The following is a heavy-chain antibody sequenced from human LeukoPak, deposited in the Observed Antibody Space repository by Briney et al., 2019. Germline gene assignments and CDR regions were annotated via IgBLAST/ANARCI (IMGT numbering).Heavy chain of an antibody. J-gene: IGHJ3*02. CDR2: IFTSGST. V-gene: IGHV4-61*02. Sequence: SQTLSLTCNVSGGSISSGRYYWSWIRLPAGKGLEWIGRIFTSGSTNYNPSLKSRVTISLDTSKNQFSLKLSSVTAADTAVYYCARAVAAAIDAFDIWGQGTMVTVSS. CDR3: ARAVAAAIDAFDI. CDR1: GGSISSGRYY. D-gene: IGHD6-13*01.